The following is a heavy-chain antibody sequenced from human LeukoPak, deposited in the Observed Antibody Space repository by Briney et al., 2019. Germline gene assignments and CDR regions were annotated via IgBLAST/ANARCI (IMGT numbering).Heavy chain of an antibody. CDR3: ISGGGTADY. D-gene: IGHD1-1*01. CDR1: GFTFSNAW. V-gene: IGHV3-15*01. CDR2: IKIKTDGGTP. J-gene: IGHJ4*02. Sequence: PGGSLPLSCAASGFTFSNAWMNWMGWVRQAQGKGLEWVGRIKIKTDGGTPDYAAPFKGRLPISRDDSKNTVYLQMNSLKTYDTALYSCISGGGTADYWGQGTLVSVSS.